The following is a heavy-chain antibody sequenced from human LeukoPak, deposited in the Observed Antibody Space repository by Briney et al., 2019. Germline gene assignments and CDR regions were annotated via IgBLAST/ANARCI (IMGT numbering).Heavy chain of an antibody. J-gene: IGHJ5*02. D-gene: IGHD3-3*01. V-gene: IGHV3-48*02. Sequence: GGSLRLSCAASGFTLSPYAMNWVRQAPGKGLEWIAFISDSGHTKYNADSVKGRFTISRDNAKNSVFLQMNSLRDEDTAVYYRARKELEGSWFDPWGQGTLVTVTS. CDR2: ISDSGHTK. CDR1: GFTLSPYA. CDR3: ARKELEGSWFDP.